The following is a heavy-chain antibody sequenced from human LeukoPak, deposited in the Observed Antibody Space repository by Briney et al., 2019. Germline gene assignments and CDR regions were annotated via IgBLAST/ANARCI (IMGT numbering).Heavy chain of an antibody. CDR3: ARRGLVAGIYDLVYGFDL. J-gene: IGHJ3*01. CDR1: GYTFTSYY. V-gene: IGHV1-8*03. Sequence: ASVKVSCKASGYTFTSYYMHWVRQAPGQGPEWMGWVNPDTGNTGSAQKFQGRVTITQNSSVTTVYMELSSLTSEDTAVYYCARRGLVAGIYDLVYGFDLWGQGTMVTVSS. CDR2: VNPDTGNT. D-gene: IGHD3/OR15-3a*01.